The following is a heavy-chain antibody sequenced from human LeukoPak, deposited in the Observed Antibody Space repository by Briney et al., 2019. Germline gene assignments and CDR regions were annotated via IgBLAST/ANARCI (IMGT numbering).Heavy chain of an antibody. Sequence: GASVKVSCKASGYTFINYGISWVRQAPGQGLEWMGWISTYNGYANYAQNLQGRVTMTTDTFTSTAYMELRSLRSDDTAVYYCAAGGVTADRHAFEIWGHGTVVTVSS. CDR3: AAGGVTADRHAFEI. D-gene: IGHD2-21*02. CDR1: GYTFINYG. V-gene: IGHV1-18*01. J-gene: IGHJ3*02. CDR2: ISTYNGYA.